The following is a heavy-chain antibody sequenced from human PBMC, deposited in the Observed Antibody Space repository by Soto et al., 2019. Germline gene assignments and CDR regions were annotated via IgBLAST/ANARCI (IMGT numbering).Heavy chain of an antibody. Sequence: EVQLVESGGGLVQPGGSLRLSCAASGFTVSSYWMHWVRQTPGKGLVWVSRISSDGSTTHYADSVKGRFTISRDNAKNTLYLQMNSLRAEDKAVYYCARGEIATSWPFGYWGQGTLVTVSS. V-gene: IGHV3-74*01. CDR2: ISSDGSTT. CDR1: GFTVSSYW. CDR3: ARGEIATSWPFGY. D-gene: IGHD1-1*01. J-gene: IGHJ4*02.